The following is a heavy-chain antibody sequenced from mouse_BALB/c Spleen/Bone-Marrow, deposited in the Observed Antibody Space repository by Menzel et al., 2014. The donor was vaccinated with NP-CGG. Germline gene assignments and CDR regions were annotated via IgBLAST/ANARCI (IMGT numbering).Heavy chain of an antibody. CDR3: ARDKDGNYEGFAF. Sequence: EVQLQQSGGGLVQPGGSLRLSCATSGFTFTDYYMNWVRQPPGKALEWLGLIRNKVNGYTTDYSASVKGRFTISRNDSQSTLYLQMNTLRSEDSATYYCARDKDGNYEGFAFWGQGTLVTVSA. V-gene: IGHV7-3*02. J-gene: IGHJ3*01. CDR1: GFTFTDYY. CDR2: IRNKVNGYTT. D-gene: IGHD2-1*01.